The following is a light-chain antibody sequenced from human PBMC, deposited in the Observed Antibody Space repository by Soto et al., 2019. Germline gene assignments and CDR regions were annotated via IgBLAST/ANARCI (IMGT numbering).Light chain of an antibody. CDR3: QSYDSSLSGVV. CDR2: GNN. CDR1: SSNIGAGYD. J-gene: IGLJ2*01. Sequence: QLVLTQPPSVSGAPGQRVTISCTGNSSNIGAGYDVHWYQQLPGTAPKVLIYGNNNRPSGVPDRFSGSKSGTSASLAITGLQAEDEADYYCQSYDSSLSGVVFGGGTKLTVL. V-gene: IGLV1-40*01.